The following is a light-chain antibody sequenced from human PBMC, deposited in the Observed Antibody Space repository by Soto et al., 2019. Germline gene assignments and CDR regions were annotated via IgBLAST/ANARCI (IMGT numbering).Light chain of an antibody. CDR2: DAS. CDR1: QSVGSS. CDR3: LQRGDWPPLT. Sequence: EIVLTQSPATLSLSPGERATLSCRASQSVGSSLAWYQQKPGQAPRLLIYDASNRASGIPARFSGSGSGTDSTLTISSLESEDFAVYYCLQRGDWPPLTFSQGTKVEIK. V-gene: IGKV3-11*01. J-gene: IGKJ1*01.